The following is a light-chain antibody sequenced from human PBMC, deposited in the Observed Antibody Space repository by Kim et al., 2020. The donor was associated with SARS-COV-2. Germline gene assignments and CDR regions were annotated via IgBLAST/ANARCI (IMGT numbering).Light chain of an antibody. CDR2: EDT. CDR3: QAWDSTAHWV. J-gene: IGLJ3*02. V-gene: IGLV3-1*01. Sequence: SYELTQPPSVSVSPGQTASISCSGNNLGDTYVSWYQQEPGQSPVLVIYEDTKRPSGIPDRFSGSNSGNTATLTIRGTQTMDEADYYCQAWDSTAHWVFGGGTKLTVL. CDR1: NLGDTY.